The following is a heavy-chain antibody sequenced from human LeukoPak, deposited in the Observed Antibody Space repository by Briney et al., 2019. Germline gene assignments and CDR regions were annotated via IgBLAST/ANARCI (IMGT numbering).Heavy chain of an antibody. CDR1: GFTFSGHG. J-gene: IGHJ6*03. CDR2: ISHSSNTI. CDR3: ARISGSGGSYYYYYMDV. V-gene: IGHV3-48*04. D-gene: IGHD3-10*01. Sequence: GGSLRLSCAASGFTFSGHGMNWVRQAPGKGLEWLAYISHSSNTIYYADSVRGRFTVSRDNPKNSLFLQINSLRAEDTAVYFCARISGSGGSYYYYYMDVWGKGTTVTVSS.